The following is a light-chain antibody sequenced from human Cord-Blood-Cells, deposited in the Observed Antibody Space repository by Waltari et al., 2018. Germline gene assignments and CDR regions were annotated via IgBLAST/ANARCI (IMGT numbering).Light chain of an antibody. Sequence: IQMTQSPPSLPASVGDRVTITCRASQSISSYLNWYQQKPGKAPKLLIYAASSLQSGVPSRFSGSGSGTDFTLTISSLQPEDFATYYCQQSYSTPLTFGGGTKVEIK. CDR3: QQSYSTPLT. CDR1: QSISSY. V-gene: IGKV1-39*01. J-gene: IGKJ4*01. CDR2: AAS.